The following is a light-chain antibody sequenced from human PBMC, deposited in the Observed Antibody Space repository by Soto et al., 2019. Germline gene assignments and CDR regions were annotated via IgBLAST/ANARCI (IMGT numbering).Light chain of an antibody. Sequence: EIAMTQSPATLSVSPGERATLSCRASQSVSTNLAWYQQKPGQAPRLLIYGASTRATGIPARFSGSGSGTEFTLTISRLQSEDFAVYYCQQYNNWPPRTFGQGTKVEIK. V-gene: IGKV3-15*01. CDR2: GAS. CDR1: QSVSTN. CDR3: QQYNNWPPRT. J-gene: IGKJ1*01.